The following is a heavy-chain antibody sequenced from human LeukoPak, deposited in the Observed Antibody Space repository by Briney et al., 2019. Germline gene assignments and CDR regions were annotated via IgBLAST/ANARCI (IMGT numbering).Heavy chain of an antibody. Sequence: PSETLSLTCTVSGGSISSYYWSWIRQPAGKGLEWIGRIYTSGSTNYNPSLKSRVTMSVDTSKNQFSLKLSSVTAADTAVYYCARHGNYYDSSGYNYYFDYWGQGTLGTVSS. CDR2: IYTSGST. CDR3: ARHGNYYDSSGYNYYFDY. D-gene: IGHD3-22*01. V-gene: IGHV4-4*07. CDR1: GGSISSYY. J-gene: IGHJ4*02.